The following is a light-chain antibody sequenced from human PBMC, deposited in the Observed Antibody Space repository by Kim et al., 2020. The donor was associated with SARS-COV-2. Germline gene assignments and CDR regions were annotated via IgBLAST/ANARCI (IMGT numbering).Light chain of an antibody. CDR2: DAF. CDR3: QQYYTFPRT. Sequence: PSVGDRVTIHCQASEEIGNNLSWFQLKPGKAPKLLIYDAFRFKVGVPPRFRGTGLDTDFNLTISSLQPEDLATYYCQQYYTFPRTFGQGTKVDIK. CDR1: EEIGNN. J-gene: IGKJ1*01. V-gene: IGKV1-33*01.